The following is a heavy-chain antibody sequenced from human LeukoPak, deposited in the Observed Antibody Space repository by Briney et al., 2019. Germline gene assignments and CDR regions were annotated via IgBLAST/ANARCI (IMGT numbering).Heavy chain of an antibody. D-gene: IGHD5-12*01. CDR3: ARALATIGWFDP. CDR1: GVSISSYY. V-gene: IGHV4-59*01. J-gene: IGHJ5*02. CDR2: IYYSGST. Sequence: PSETLSLTCTVSGVSISSYYWTWIRQPPGKGLEWIGYIYYSGSTNYNPSLKSRVTISVDTSKNQFSLKLSSVTAADTAVYYCARALATIGWFDPWGQGTLVTVSS.